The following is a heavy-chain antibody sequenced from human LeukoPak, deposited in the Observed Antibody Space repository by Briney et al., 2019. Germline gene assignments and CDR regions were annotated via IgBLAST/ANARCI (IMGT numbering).Heavy chain of an antibody. J-gene: IGHJ4*02. D-gene: IGHD6-19*01. CDR1: GYSISSDYY. CDR3: ARARRQWLVGATIRGDNPPYYFDY. CDR2: VSHSGST. Sequence: SETLSLTCTVSGYSISSDYYWGWIRQPPGKGLEWIASVSHSGSTYYNLSLKSRVTISVDTSKNQFSLKLSSVTAADTAVYYCARARRQWLVGATIRGDNPPYYFDYWGQGTLVTVSS. V-gene: IGHV4-38-2*02.